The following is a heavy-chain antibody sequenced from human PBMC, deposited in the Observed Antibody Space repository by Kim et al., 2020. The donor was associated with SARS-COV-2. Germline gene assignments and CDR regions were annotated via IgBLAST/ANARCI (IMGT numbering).Heavy chain of an antibody. J-gene: IGHJ4*02. CDR1: GGSFSGYY. Sequence: SETLSLTCAVYGGSFSGYYWSWIRQPPGKGLEWIGEINHSGSTNYNPSLKSRVTISVDTSKNQFSLKLSSVTAADTAVYYCARGDRGSYDYWGQGTLVTV. V-gene: IGHV4-34*01. CDR3: ARGDRGSYDY. CDR2: INHSGST. D-gene: IGHD1-26*01.